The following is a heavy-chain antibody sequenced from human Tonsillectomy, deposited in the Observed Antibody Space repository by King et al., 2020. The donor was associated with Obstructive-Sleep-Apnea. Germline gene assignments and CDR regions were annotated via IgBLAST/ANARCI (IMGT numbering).Heavy chain of an antibody. V-gene: IGHV3-64D*06. Sequence: VQLVESGGGLVQPGGSLRLSCSASGFTFSNYAMHWVRQAPGKGLEHVSAISRNGGSKYFADSVKGRFTISRDNSKNTLYIQMSSLRTEDTAVYYCVKDSGSVIIRTTSVFDYWGQGTLVTVSS. J-gene: IGHJ4*02. CDR2: ISRNGGSK. CDR3: VKDSGSVIIRTTSVFDY. CDR1: GFTFSNYA. D-gene: IGHD5-12*01.